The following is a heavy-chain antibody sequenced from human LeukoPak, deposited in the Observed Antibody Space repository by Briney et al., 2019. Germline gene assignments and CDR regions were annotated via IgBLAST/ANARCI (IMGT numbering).Heavy chain of an antibody. CDR2: ISTNTTTI. CDR3: VRVGTTFDI. CDR1: GFTFKFYS. J-gene: IGHJ3*02. Sequence: GGSLRLSCAASGFTFKFYSMNWVRQAPGKGLEWVSYISTNTTTIYYADSVKGRFTISRDNAKNSLYLQMNSLRVEDTAVYYCVRVGTTFDIWGQGTMVTVSS. V-gene: IGHV3-48*01. D-gene: IGHD7-27*01.